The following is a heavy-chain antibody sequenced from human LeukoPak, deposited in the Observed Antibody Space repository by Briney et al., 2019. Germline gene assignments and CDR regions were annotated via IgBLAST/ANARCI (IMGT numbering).Heavy chain of an antibody. CDR1: GGSISSGGYY. CDR3: ARTSPTEGYYYMDV. Sequence: SETLSLTCTVSGGSISSGGYYWSWIRQHPGKGLEWIGYIYYSGSTYYNPSLKSRVTISVDTSKNQFFLKLSSVTAADTAVYYCARTSPTEGYYYMDVGGKGTTVTVSS. J-gene: IGHJ6*03. V-gene: IGHV4-31*03. CDR2: IYYSGST.